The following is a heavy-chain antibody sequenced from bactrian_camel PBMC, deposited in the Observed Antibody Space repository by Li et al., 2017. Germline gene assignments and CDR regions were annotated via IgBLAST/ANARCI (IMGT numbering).Heavy chain of an antibody. Sequence: QVQLVESGGGSVQAVGSLRLSCVVSGDAFTSSCVAWFRQGPGKEREGVAAIWRYGGNTYYSDSVKGRLTISKDNARNTLYLQMNSLKPEDTAMYYCAAQPGLKVVNNRKMYVKAENFNYWGQGTQVTVS. CDR3: AAQPGLKVVNNRKMYVKAENFNY. CDR1: GDAFTSSC. J-gene: IGHJ4*01. CDR2: IWRYGGNT. V-gene: IGHV3-3*01. D-gene: IGHD1*01.